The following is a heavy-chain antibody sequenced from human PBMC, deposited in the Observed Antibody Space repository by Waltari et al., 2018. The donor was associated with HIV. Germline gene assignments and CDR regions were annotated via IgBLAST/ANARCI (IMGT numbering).Heavy chain of an antibody. Sequence: EVQLVESGGGLVKPGGSLRLSCAASGFNFSRYWMHWVRHAPGKGLVWVSRINSDGSSTSYADSVKGRFTISRDNAKNTLYLQMNSLRAEDTAVYYCARRYNWNDDPGFDYWGQGTLVTVSS. CDR2: INSDGSST. D-gene: IGHD1-1*01. V-gene: IGHV3-74*01. CDR3: ARRYNWNDDPGFDY. CDR1: GFNFSRYW. J-gene: IGHJ4*02.